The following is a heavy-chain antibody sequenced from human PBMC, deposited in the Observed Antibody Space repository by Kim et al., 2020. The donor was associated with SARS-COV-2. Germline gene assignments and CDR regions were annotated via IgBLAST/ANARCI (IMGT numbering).Heavy chain of an antibody. CDR2: IYYSGST. CDR1: GGSISSGGYY. V-gene: IGHV4-31*03. Sequence: SETLSLTCTVSGGSISSGGYYWSWIRQHPGKGLEWIGYIYYSGSTYYNPSLKSRVTISVDTSKNQFSLKLSSVTAADTAVYYCARARGGTMIVVVIGAFVIWGQGTMVTVSS. CDR3: ARARGGTMIVVVIGAFVI. J-gene: IGHJ3*02. D-gene: IGHD3-22*01.